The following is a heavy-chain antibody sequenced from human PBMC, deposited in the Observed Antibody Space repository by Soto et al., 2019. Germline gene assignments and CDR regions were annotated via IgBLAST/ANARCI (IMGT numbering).Heavy chain of an antibody. D-gene: IGHD3-3*01. Sequence: QITLNESGPTVVKPTETLTLTCTFSGFSLTTSGVGVGWVRQSPGKAPEWLAFIYWDDDKRYSTSLKSRLTITKATSKNQVVLTMANVYPADTATYYCAHRVLRAVFGLVTTTAIYFDFWGQGTPVVVSS. V-gene: IGHV2-5*02. CDR3: AHRVLRAVFGLVTTTAIYFDF. CDR1: GFSLTTSGVG. CDR2: IYWDDDK. J-gene: IGHJ4*02.